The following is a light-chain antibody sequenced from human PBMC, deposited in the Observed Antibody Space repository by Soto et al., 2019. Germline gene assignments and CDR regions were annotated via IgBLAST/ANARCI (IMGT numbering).Light chain of an antibody. V-gene: IGLV2-11*01. CDR2: DVS. CDR1: SADVGGYNF. Sequence: QSALTQPRSVSGSPGESVTISCTGTSADVGGYNFVSWYQQHPGKAPKLMIYDVSDRPSGVPDRFSGSKSGTSASLDISGLQSEDEADYYCTAWDGSQNVRVFGGGTKLTVL. CDR3: TAWDGSQNVRV. J-gene: IGLJ3*02.